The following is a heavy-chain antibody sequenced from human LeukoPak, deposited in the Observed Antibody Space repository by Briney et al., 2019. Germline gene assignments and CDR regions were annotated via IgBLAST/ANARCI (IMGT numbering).Heavy chain of an antibody. Sequence: PSETLSLTCTVSGGSISSSRYYWGWIRQPPGKGLEWIGSIYYSGSTYYNPSLKSRVTISVDTSKNQFSLKLSSVTAADTAVYYCARVRREDYYDFWSGYQSTHFDYWGQGTLVTVSS. CDR1: GGSISSSRYY. CDR2: IYYSGST. J-gene: IGHJ4*02. V-gene: IGHV4-39*07. CDR3: ARVRREDYYDFWSGYQSTHFDY. D-gene: IGHD3-3*01.